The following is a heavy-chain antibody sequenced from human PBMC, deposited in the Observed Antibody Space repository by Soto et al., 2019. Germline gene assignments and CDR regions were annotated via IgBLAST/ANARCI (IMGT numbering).Heavy chain of an antibody. D-gene: IGHD2-15*01. J-gene: IGHJ4*02. V-gene: IGHV3-23*01. Sequence: GGSLRLSCAATGFTLRTNGMSWFRQAPGKGLEWVSSILGSGGDTYYADSLKGRLTISRDNSKNTLYLQLNSLGAEGTALYYCAGHGGYSYLGQGTLVTVSS. CDR3: AGHGGYSY. CDR2: ILGSGGDT. CDR1: GFTLRTNG.